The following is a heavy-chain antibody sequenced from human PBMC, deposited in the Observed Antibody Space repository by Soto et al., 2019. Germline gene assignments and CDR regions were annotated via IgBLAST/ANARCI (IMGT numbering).Heavy chain of an antibody. CDR3: AREDFDSEIYYGMDV. J-gene: IGHJ6*02. D-gene: IGHD3-3*01. V-gene: IGHV1-69*01. CDR2: IIPIFNAT. Sequence: QVQLVQSGSSVKKPGSSVKVSCKASGGTFSSYSISLVRQAPGQGLEWMGGIIPIFNATPYAQKFQGRVTITADESTSTAYMELSRLRSEDTAVYYCAREDFDSEIYYGMDVWGPGTTVTVSS. CDR1: GGTFSSYS.